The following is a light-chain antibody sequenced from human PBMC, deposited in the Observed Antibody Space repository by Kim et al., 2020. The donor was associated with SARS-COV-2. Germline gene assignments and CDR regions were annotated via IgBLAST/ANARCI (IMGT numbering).Light chain of an antibody. CDR1: SRYVGGYDF. Sequence: GQSVALSCTGTSRYVGGYDFVSWYQQHPGKAPKFMIYEVNKRPSGVPDRFSGSKSGNTASLTVSGLQAEDEADYYCSSYAGNNKLIFGGGTKLTVL. J-gene: IGLJ2*01. V-gene: IGLV2-8*01. CDR2: EVN. CDR3: SSYAGNNKLI.